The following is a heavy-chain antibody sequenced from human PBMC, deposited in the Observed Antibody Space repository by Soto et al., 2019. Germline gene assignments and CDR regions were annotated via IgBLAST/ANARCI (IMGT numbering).Heavy chain of an antibody. CDR3: ASTMIVVVITDWYFDL. J-gene: IGHJ2*01. V-gene: IGHV4-61*01. CDR1: GGSVSSGSYY. D-gene: IGHD3-22*01. Sequence: QVQLQESGPGLVKPSETLSLTCTVSGGSVSSGSYYWSWIRQPPGKGLEWIGYIYYSGSTNYNPFRKSRFTTSVGTTNNHFSLKLRSVTAADTAVYYCASTMIVVVITDWYFDLWGRGTLVTVSS. CDR2: IYYSGST.